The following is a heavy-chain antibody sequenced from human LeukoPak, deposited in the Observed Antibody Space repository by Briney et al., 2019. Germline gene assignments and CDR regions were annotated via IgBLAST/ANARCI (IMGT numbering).Heavy chain of an antibody. D-gene: IGHD6-6*01. V-gene: IGHV3-48*03. J-gene: IGHJ4*02. CDR3: ARAYSSSTFDY. Sequence: GGSLRLSCAASGFTFSSYEMNWVRQAPGKGLEWVSYISSSGSTINYADSVKGRFTISRDNAKNSLYLQMNSLRAVDTAVYYCARAYSSSTFDYWGQGTLVTVSS. CDR2: ISSSGSTI. CDR1: GFTFSSYE.